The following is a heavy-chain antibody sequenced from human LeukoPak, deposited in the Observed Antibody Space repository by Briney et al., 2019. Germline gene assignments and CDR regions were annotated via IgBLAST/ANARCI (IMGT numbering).Heavy chain of an antibody. CDR3: ARGEWLRLLGYFDY. CDR1: GGTFSSYA. Sequence: SVKVSCKASGGTFSSYAISWVRQAPGQGLEWMGGIIPIFGTANYAQKFQGRVTITADKSTSTAYMELSSLRSEDTAVYYCARGEWLRLLGYFDYWGQGTLVTVSS. CDR2: IIPIFGTA. V-gene: IGHV1-69*06. D-gene: IGHD5-12*01. J-gene: IGHJ4*02.